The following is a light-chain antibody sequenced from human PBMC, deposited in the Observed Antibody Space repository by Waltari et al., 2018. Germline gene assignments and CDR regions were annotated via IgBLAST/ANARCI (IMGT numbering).Light chain of an antibody. CDR3: QQYKNWPPVT. CDR1: QSVSSN. CDR2: GAS. Sequence: EIVMTQSPATLSVSPGERPTLSCRASQSVSSNLAWYQQKPGQAPSLLIYGASTRATGIPARFSGSGSGTEFTLTISSLQSEDFALYYCQQYKNWPPVTFGGGTKVEIK. V-gene: IGKV3-15*01. J-gene: IGKJ4*01.